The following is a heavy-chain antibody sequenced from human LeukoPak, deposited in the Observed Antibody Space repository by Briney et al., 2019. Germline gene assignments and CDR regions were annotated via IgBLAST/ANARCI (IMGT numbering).Heavy chain of an antibody. CDR1: GFTFSSYA. J-gene: IGHJ6*03. CDR2: ISGSGGST. V-gene: IGHV3-23*01. CDR3: AKAQHYYYYMDV. Sequence: GGSLRLSCAASGFTFSSYAMSWVRQAPGKGLEWVSGISGSGGSTDYADSLKGRFTISRDNSKNTLYLQMNSLRAEDAALYYCAKAQHYYYYMDVWGKGTTVTVSS.